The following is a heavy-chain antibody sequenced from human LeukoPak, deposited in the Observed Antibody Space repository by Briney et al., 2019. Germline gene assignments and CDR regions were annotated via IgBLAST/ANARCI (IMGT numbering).Heavy chain of an antibody. Sequence: PSETLSLTCTVSGGSISSSSYYWGWIRQPPGKGLEWIGSIYYSGSTNYNPSLKSRVTISVDTSKNQFSLKLSSVTAADTAVYYCALADPGAGYYFDYWGQGTLVTVSS. J-gene: IGHJ4*02. CDR1: GGSISSSSYY. D-gene: IGHD3-10*01. CDR2: IYYSGST. CDR3: ALADPGAGYYFDY. V-gene: IGHV4-39*07.